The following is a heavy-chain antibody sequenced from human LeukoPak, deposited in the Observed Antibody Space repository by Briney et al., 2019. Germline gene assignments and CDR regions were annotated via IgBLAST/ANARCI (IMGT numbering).Heavy chain of an antibody. V-gene: IGHV4-31*03. D-gene: IGHD3-10*01. J-gene: IGHJ4*02. CDR3: AREVTMVRGVIITPRYFDY. Sequence: SETLSLTCTVSGGSISSGGYYWSWIRQHPGKGLEWIGYIYYSGSTYYNPSLKSRVTISVDRSKNQFSLKLSSVTAADTAVYYCAREVTMVRGVIITPRYFDYWGQGTLVTVSS. CDR2: IYYSGST. CDR1: GGSISSGGYY.